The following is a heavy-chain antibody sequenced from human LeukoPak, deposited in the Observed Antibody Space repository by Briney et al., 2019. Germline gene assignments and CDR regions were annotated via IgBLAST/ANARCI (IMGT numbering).Heavy chain of an antibody. Sequence: SQTLSLTCTVSGGSIISYYWSWVRQPPGKGLEWIGYMYYSGNTNYNPSLKSRVTISLDTSRNQFSLKLSSVTAADTAVYYCARGSLTGRTGYDFVSWGQGTLVTVSS. V-gene: IGHV4-59*01. CDR2: MYYSGNT. J-gene: IGHJ4*02. D-gene: IGHD3-9*01. CDR1: GGSIISYY. CDR3: ARGSLTGRTGYDFVS.